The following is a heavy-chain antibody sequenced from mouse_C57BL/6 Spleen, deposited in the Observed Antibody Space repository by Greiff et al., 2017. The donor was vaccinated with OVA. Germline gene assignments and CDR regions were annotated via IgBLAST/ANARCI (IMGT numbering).Heavy chain of an antibody. CDR3: ARPEYDYVSYFDV. CDR1: GFTFSDYG. J-gene: IGHJ1*03. D-gene: IGHD2-4*01. CDR2: ISSGSSTI. Sequence: DVMLVESGGGLVKPGGSLKLSCAASGFTFSDYGMHWVRQAPEKGLEWVAYISSGSSTIYYADTVKGRFTISRDNAKNTLFLQMTSLRSEDTAMYYCARPEYDYVSYFDVWGTGTTVTVSS. V-gene: IGHV5-17*01.